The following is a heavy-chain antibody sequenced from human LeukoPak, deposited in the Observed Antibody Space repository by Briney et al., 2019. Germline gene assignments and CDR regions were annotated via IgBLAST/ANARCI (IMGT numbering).Heavy chain of an antibody. D-gene: IGHD4-23*01. J-gene: IGHJ4*02. CDR1: GFTFSSYA. V-gene: IGHV3-23*01. Sequence: GGSLRLSCAASGFTFSSYAMSWVRQAPGKGLEWVSAISGSGGSTYYADSVKGRFTISRDTAKNSLYLQMNSLRAEDTAVYYCARGRTTVVTQGSYDYWGQGTLVTVSS. CDR3: ARGRTTVVTQGSYDY. CDR2: ISGSGGST.